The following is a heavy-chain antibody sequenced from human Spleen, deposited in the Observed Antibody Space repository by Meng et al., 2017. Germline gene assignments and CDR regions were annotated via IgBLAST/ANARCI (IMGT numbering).Heavy chain of an antibody. CDR2: INHSGST. J-gene: IGHJ4*02. V-gene: IGHV4-34*01. D-gene: IGHD4-11*01. CDR3: ARGPTTMAHDFDY. Sequence: VQLQPWGVGMLKPSGTLALPCVVSGGSFSDYYWSWIRQPPGKGLEWIGEINHSGSTNYNPSLESRATISVDTSQNNLSLKLSSVTAADSAVYYCARGPTTMAHDFDYWGQGTLVTVSS. CDR1: GGSFSDYY.